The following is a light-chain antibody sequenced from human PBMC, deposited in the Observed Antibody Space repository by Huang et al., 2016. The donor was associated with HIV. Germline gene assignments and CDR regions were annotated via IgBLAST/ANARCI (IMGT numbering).Light chain of an antibody. CDR1: QSVSSSY. Sequence: EIVLTQSPGTLSLSPGERATLSCRASQSVSSSYLAWYQQKPGQAPRLLIYGASSRATGIPDGFSVSGSGTDFTLTITRLEPEDFAVYYCQQFGMSPWTFGQGTKVDIK. J-gene: IGKJ1*01. V-gene: IGKV3-20*01. CDR3: QQFGMSPWT. CDR2: GAS.